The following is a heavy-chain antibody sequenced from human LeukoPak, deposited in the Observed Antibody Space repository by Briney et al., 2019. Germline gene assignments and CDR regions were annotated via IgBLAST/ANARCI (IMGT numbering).Heavy chain of an antibody. V-gene: IGHV4-59*10. CDR2: IYTSGST. J-gene: IGHJ4*02. CDR1: GGSFSGYY. Sequence: SETLSLTCAVYGGSFSGYYWSWIRQPAGKGLEWIGRIYTSGSTNYNPSLKSRVTMSVDTSKNQFSLKLSSVTAADTAVYYCAGAYDSSGFDYWGQGTLVTVSS. CDR3: AGAYDSSGFDY. D-gene: IGHD3-22*01.